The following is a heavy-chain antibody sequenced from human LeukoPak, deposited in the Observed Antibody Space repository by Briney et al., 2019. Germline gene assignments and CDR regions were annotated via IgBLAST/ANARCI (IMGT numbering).Heavy chain of an antibody. CDR2: IKSKTDGGTT. Sequence: PGGSLRLSCAASGFTFSNAWMSWVRQAPGKGLEWVGRIKSKTDGGTTDYAAPVKGRFTISRDDSKNTLYLQMNSLRAEDTAVYYCARAPYCGGDCYSDYWGQGTLVTVSS. D-gene: IGHD2-21*02. CDR1: GFTFSNAW. J-gene: IGHJ4*02. V-gene: IGHV3-15*01. CDR3: ARAPYCGGDCYSDY.